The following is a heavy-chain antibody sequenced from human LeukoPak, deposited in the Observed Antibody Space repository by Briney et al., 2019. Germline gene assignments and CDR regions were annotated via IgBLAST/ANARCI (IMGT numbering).Heavy chain of an antibody. V-gene: IGHV4-39*02. J-gene: IGHJ5*02. Sequence: NPSETLSLTCNVSGVSIRGSNYYWGLIRQPPGKGLQWIGSIHYSGTTYYNPSLKSRVTISVDTSKNHFSLQLSSVSAADTAVYYCARTSSGPNWFDPWGQGTLVTVSS. CDR1: GVSIRGSNYY. D-gene: IGHD3-22*01. CDR2: IHYSGTT. CDR3: ARTSSGPNWFDP.